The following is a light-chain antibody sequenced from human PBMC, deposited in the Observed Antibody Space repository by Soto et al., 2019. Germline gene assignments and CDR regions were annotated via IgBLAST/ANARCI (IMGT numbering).Light chain of an antibody. CDR3: QQYASSPRT. CDR1: QSVTSPF. V-gene: IGKV3-20*01. Sequence: EIVLTQSPGTLSLSPGERATLSCRASQSVTSPFLAWYQQKPGQPPRLLIYSTSGRATGIPDRFSGTGSGTDFTLTISSLEPEDSAVYYCQQYASSPRTFGQGTKGEV. J-gene: IGKJ1*01. CDR2: STS.